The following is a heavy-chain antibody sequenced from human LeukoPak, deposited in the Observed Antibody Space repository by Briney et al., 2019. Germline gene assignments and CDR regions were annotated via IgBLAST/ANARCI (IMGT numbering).Heavy chain of an antibody. J-gene: IGHJ4*02. V-gene: IGHV3-9*03. CDR2: ISWNSGSI. CDR1: GFTFDDYA. CDR3: AKALSAIAAAGVDY. Sequence: GGSLRLSCAASGFTFDDYAMHWVRQAPGKGLEWVSGISWNSGSIGYADSVKGRFTISRGNAKNSLYLQMNSLRAEDMALYYCAKALSAIAAAGVDYWGQGTLVTVSS. D-gene: IGHD6-13*01.